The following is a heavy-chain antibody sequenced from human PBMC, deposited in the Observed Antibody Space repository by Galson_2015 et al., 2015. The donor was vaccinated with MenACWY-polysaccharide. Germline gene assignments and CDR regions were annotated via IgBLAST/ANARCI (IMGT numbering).Heavy chain of an antibody. D-gene: IGHD5-18*01. CDR1: GFTFSTFDMYG. CDR2: INTGGDST. J-gene: IGHJ3*02. Sequence: SLRLSCAASGFTFSTFDMYGMNWVRQAPGKGLEWVSGINTGGDSTFYAASVKGRFTISRDNSRNTLYLQMNSLRAEDTAVYYCAKEGDRGGYSYGYGSSFHIWGQGTTVAVSS. CDR3: AKEGDRGGYSYGYGSSFHI. V-gene: IGHV3-23*01.